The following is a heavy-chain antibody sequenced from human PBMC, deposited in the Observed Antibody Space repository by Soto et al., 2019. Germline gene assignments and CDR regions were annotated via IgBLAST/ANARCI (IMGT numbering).Heavy chain of an antibody. Sequence: ASVKVSCKASGGTFSSYAISWVRQAPGQGLEWMGGIIPIFGTANYAQKFQGRVTITADESTSTAYMELSSLRSEDTAVYYCASARWGGSYYYGMDVWGQGTTVTVSS. CDR2: IIPIFGTA. CDR1: GGTFSSYA. D-gene: IGHD5-12*01. V-gene: IGHV1-69*13. J-gene: IGHJ6*02. CDR3: ASARWGGSYYYGMDV.